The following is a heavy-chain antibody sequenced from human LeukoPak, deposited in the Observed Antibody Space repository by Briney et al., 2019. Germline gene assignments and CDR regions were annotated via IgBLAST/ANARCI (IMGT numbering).Heavy chain of an antibody. CDR2: ISGSGDTT. J-gene: IGHJ4*02. Sequence: GGSLRLSCAASGFTFSSYAMSWVRQAPGKGLEWVSVISGSGDTTNYADSVKGRFTISRDNSKNTVYLQMNTLRAEDTAVYYCARESGYAVGDYWGQGTLVTVSS. D-gene: IGHD6-25*01. CDR1: GFTFSSYA. CDR3: ARESGYAVGDY. V-gene: IGHV3-23*01.